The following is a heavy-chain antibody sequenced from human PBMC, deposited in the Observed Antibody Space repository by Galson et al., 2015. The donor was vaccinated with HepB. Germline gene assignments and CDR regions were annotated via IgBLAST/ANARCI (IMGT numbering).Heavy chain of an antibody. J-gene: IGHJ4*02. V-gene: IGHV3-7*03. CDR3: ARDLALPEMATRAADY. CDR2: IDQDGNEE. Sequence: SLRLSCAASGFTFRNDWMSWVRQAPGKGLYWVANIDQDGNEEYYVDSVKGRFTIYRDNAKNSLYLHMNSLRVEDTAVYYCARDLALPEMATRAADYGGRRTLVTASS. CDR1: GFTFRNDW. D-gene: IGHD5-24*01.